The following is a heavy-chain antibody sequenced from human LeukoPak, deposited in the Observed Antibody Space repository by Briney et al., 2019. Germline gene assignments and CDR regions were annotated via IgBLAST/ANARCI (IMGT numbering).Heavy chain of an antibody. CDR3: AREGKYTSGKYYFDY. CDR2: ISNTGIT. D-gene: IGHD3-3*01. J-gene: IGHJ4*02. Sequence: GGSLRLSCAASRLTVSDNYMNSGRQAPGKGLEWVSIISNTGITYYSDSVKGRFTISRDNSKNTLFLQMNSLRAEDTAVYHCAREGKYTSGKYYFDYWGQGTLVTASS. CDR1: RLTVSDNY. V-gene: IGHV3-53*01.